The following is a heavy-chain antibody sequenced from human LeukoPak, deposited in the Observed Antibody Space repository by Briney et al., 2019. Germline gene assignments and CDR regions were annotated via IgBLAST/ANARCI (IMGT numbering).Heavy chain of an antibody. CDR3: ARGFGELFGTAMGV. CDR1: GYTFTGYY. J-gene: IGHJ6*02. CDR2: INPNSGGT. Sequence: ASVKVSCKASGYTFTGYYMHWVRQAPGQGLEWMGWINPNSGGTNYAQKFQGWVTMTRDTSISTAYMELSRLRSDDTAVYYCARGFGELFGTAMGVWGQGTTVTVSS. D-gene: IGHD3-10*01. V-gene: IGHV1-2*04.